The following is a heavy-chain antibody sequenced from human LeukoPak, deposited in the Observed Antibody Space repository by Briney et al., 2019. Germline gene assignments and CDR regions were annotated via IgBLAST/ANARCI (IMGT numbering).Heavy chain of an antibody. J-gene: IGHJ4*02. V-gene: IGHV4-39*07. Sequence: TPSETLSLTCTVSGGSISSSSYYWGWIRQPPGKGLEWIGEINHSGSTNYNPSLKSRVTISVDTSKNQFSLKLSSVTAADTAVYYCASSEGVAKIERWGQGTLVTVSS. CDR1: GGSISSSSYY. CDR3: ASSEGVAKIER. CDR2: INHSGST. D-gene: IGHD3-3*01.